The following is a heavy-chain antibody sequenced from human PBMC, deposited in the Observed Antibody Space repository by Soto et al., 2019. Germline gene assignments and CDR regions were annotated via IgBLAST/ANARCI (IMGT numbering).Heavy chain of an antibody. D-gene: IGHD2-2*01. V-gene: IGHV3-23*01. CDR1: GFTFGDYA. CDR2: ISGSGGST. J-gene: IGHJ6*02. Sequence: PGGSLRLSCTASGFTFGDYAMIWVRQAPGKGLEWVSAISGSGGSTYYADSVKGRFTISRDNSKNTLYLQMNSLRAEDTAVYYCAKDLPGVYYYYYGMDVWGQGTTVTVSS. CDR3: AKDLPGVYYYYYGMDV.